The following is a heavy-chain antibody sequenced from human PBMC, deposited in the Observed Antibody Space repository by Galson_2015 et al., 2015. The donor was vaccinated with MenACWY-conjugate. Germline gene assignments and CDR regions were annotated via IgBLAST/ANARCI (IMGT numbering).Heavy chain of an antibody. CDR2: MSGSGGSR. CDR1: GFIFSSYA. CDR3: AKTYCSRTNCREPNWYFEL. V-gene: IGHV3-23*01. J-gene: IGHJ2*01. D-gene: IGHD2-2*01. Sequence: SLRLSCAASGFIFSSYAMSWVRQAPGKGLEWVSAMSGSGGSRNYPDSVKGRFTISRDNSKNTLYLQMNSLRAEDTAVYYCAKTYCSRTNCREPNWYFELWGRGTLVTVSS.